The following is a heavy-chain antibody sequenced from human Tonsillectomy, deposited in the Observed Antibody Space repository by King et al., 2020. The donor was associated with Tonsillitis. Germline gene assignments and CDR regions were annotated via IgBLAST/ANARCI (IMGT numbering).Heavy chain of an antibody. CDR2: ISSSSSYT. J-gene: IGHJ4*02. V-gene: IGHV3-11*06. Sequence: VQLVESGGGLVKPGGSLRLSCAASGFTFSDYYMSWIRPAPGKGLEWVSYISSSSSYTNYADSVKCRFTISRDNAKNSLYLQMNSLRAEDTAVYYCARDKGNLGAGAGNDYWGQGTLVTVSS. CDR1: GFTFSDYY. CDR3: ARDKGNLGAGAGNDY. D-gene: IGHD6-19*01.